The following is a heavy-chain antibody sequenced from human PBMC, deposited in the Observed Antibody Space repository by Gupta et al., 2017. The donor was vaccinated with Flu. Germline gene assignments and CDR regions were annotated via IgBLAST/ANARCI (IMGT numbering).Heavy chain of an antibody. CDR3: PIYDSSPGGAFDI. D-gene: IGHD3-22*01. V-gene: IGHV3-23*01. Sequence: EVQLLESGGGLVQPGGSLRLSCAASGFTFSSYAMSWVRQAPGKGLEWVSAISGSGGSTYYADSVKGRFTISRDNSKNTLYLQMNSLRAEDTAVYYCPIYDSSPGGAFDIWGQGTMVTVSS. CDR1: GFTFSSYA. J-gene: IGHJ3*02. CDR2: ISGSGGST.